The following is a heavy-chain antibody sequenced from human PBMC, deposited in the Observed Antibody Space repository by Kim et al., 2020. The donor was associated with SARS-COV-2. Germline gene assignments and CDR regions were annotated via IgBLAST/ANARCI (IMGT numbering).Heavy chain of an antibody. CDR2: ISGSGGST. V-gene: IGHV3-23*01. Sequence: GGSLRLSCAASGFTFSSYAMSWVRQAPGKGLEWVSAISGSGGSTYYADSVKGRFTISRDNSKNTLYLQMNSLRAEDTAVYYCAKDRGDGYIRTYYYYYGMDVWGQGTTVTVSS. CDR3: AKDRGDGYIRTYYYYYGMDV. CDR1: GFTFSSYA. J-gene: IGHJ6*02. D-gene: IGHD3-10*01.